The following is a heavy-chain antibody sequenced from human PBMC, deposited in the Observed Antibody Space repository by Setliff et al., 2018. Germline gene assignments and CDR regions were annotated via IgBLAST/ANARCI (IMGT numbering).Heavy chain of an antibody. CDR2: ISPVYGIA. CDR1: GYAFITFG. D-gene: IGHD3-22*01. J-gene: IGHJ4*02. V-gene: IGHV1-18*01. CDR3: VRGPGPSVVVAIPFDH. Sequence: ASVKVSCKTSGYAFITFGMSWVRQAPGQGLEWMGWISPVYGIANYARKFQGRVTMTADTSTTTAYLELTSLRYDDTAVYYCVRGPGPSVVVAIPFDHWGQGSRSPSPQ.